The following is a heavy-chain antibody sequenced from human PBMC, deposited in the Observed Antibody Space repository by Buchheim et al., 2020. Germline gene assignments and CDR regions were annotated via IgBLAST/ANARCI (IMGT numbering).Heavy chain of an antibody. Sequence: QVQLQQWGAGLLKPSETLSLTCAVYGGSFSGYYWSWIRQPPGKGLEWIGEITHSGSTNYNPSLKSRVTISVDTSKNQFSLKLSSVTATDTAVYYCAGRGSSSWYFYYYYYGMDVWGQGTT. J-gene: IGHJ6*02. CDR2: ITHSGST. D-gene: IGHD6-13*01. V-gene: IGHV4-34*01. CDR1: GGSFSGYY. CDR3: AGRGSSSWYFYYYYYGMDV.